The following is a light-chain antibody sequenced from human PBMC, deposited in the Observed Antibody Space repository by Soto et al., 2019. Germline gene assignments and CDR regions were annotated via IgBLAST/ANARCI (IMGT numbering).Light chain of an antibody. Sequence: EIVMTPSPATLSVSPGERASLSCRPSQSVSSNLAWYQQKAGQAPRLLIYGASPRATGIPARFSVSGSGTEFTLTVSSLQSEDFAVYYCEQYNNWTLTSGGGTKVDI. CDR3: EQYNNWTLT. CDR2: GAS. CDR1: QSVSSN. J-gene: IGKJ4*01. V-gene: IGKV3-15*01.